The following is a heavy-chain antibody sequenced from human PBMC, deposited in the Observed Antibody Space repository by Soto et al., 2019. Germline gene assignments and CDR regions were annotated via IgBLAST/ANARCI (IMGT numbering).Heavy chain of an antibody. CDR2: IYYSGST. J-gene: IGHJ6*03. D-gene: IGHD5-12*01. Sequence: SLTCTVSGGSISSYYWSWIRQPPGKGLEWIGYIYYSGSTNYNPSLKSRVTISVDTSKNQFSLKLSSVTAADTAVYYCARDRIVATIYDYYYYMDVWGKGTTVTVSS. CDR1: GGSISSYY. V-gene: IGHV4-59*01. CDR3: ARDRIVATIYDYYYYMDV.